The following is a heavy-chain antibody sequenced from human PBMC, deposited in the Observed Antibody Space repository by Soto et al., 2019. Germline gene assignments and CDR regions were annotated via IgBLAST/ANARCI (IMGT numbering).Heavy chain of an antibody. V-gene: IGHV2-5*02. CDR2: IYWDDDK. Sequence: QITLKESGPTLVKPTQTLTLTCTFSGFSLSTSGVSVGWIRQPPGKALEWLALIYWDDDKRYNSSLKNRLTTTKDTPKNQVVLTMTNMDPVDTATYYCAHRAVTTYDYWGQGTLVTVSS. D-gene: IGHD4-17*01. CDR3: AHRAVTTYDY. CDR1: GFSLSTSGVS. J-gene: IGHJ4*02.